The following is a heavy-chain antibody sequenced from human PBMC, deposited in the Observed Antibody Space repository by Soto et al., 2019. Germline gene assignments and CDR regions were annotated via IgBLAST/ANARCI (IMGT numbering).Heavy chain of an antibody. CDR2: ISYDGSNK. CDR1: GFTFSSYG. CDR3: AKELLRHGRAYSMDV. J-gene: IGHJ6*02. V-gene: IGHV3-30*18. Sequence: QVQLVESGGGVVQPGRSLRLSCAASGFTFSSYGMHWVRQAPGKGLEWVAVISYDGSNKYYGDSVKGRLTVSRDNSKNTLYLQMNNLRPEDTAVYYCAKELLRHGRAYSMDVWGQETTLNVSS.